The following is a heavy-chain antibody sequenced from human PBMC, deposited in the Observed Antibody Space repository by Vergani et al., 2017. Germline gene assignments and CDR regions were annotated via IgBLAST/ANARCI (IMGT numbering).Heavy chain of an antibody. V-gene: IGHV3-33*06. CDR3: AKTFGYRIAVAPFDY. CDR1: GFTFSSYG. D-gene: IGHD6-19*01. CDR2: IWYDGSNK. Sequence: QVQLVESGGGVVQPGRSLRLSCAASGFTFSSYGMHWVRQAPGKGLEWVAVIWYDGSNKYYADSVKGRFTISRDNSKNTLYLQMNSLRAEDTAVYYCAKTFGYRIAVAPFDYWGQGTLVTVSS. J-gene: IGHJ4*02.